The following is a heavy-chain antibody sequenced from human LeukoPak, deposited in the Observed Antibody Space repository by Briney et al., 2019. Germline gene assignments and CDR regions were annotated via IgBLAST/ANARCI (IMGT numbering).Heavy chain of an antibody. CDR2: IIPIFGTA. V-gene: IGHV1-69*01. J-gene: IGHJ4*02. Sequence: EASVKVSCXASGGTFSIYAISWVRQARGQGLEWMGGIIPIFGTANYAQKFQGRVTITADESTSTAYMELSSLRSEDTAVYYCANRDSSGYTFDYWGQGTLVTVSS. CDR1: GGTFSIYA. D-gene: IGHD3-22*01. CDR3: ANRDSSGYTFDY.